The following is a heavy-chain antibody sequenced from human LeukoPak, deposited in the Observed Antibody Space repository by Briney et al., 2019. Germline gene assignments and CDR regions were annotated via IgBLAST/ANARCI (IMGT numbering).Heavy chain of an antibody. Sequence: PGGSLRLSCAASGFTFSSYAMHWVRQVPGKGLEWVAVISYDGTNKHYADSVKGRFTISRDNSKNTLYVQMNSLRAEDTAVYYCARAWGGTAIVSGDVMGPWGQGTLVTVSS. CDR1: GFTFSSYA. CDR2: ISYDGTNK. D-gene: IGHD5-18*01. V-gene: IGHV3-30*04. CDR3: ARAWGGTAIVSGDVMGP. J-gene: IGHJ5*02.